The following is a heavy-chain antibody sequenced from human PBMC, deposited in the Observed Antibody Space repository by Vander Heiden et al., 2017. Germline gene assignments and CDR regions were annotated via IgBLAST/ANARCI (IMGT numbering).Heavy chain of an antibody. CDR3: AKASVYGDYVGMTDY. V-gene: IGHV3-30*18. CDR2: ISYDGSNK. J-gene: IGHJ4*02. CDR1: GFTFSSYG. D-gene: IGHD4-17*01. Sequence: QVQLVESGGGVVQPGRSLRLSCAASGFTFSSYGMHWVRQAPGKGLEWVAVISYDGSNKYYADSVKGRFTISRDNSKNTLYLQMNSLRAEDTAVYYCAKASVYGDYVGMTDYWGQGTLVTVSS.